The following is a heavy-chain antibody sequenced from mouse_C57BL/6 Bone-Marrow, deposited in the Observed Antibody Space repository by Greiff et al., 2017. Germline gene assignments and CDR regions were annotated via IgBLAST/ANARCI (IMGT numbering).Heavy chain of an antibody. V-gene: IGHV1-19*01. CDR2: INPYNGGT. CDR1: GYTFTDYY. J-gene: IGHJ2*01. D-gene: IGHD2-1*01. Sequence: VQLQQSGPVLVKPGASVKMSCKASGYTFTDYYMNWVKQSHGKSLEWIGVINPYNGGTSYNQKFKGKATLTVDNSSSTAYMELNSLTSEDSAVYYGAREGIYYGNPYYFDYWGQGTTLTVSS. CDR3: AREGIYYGNPYYFDY.